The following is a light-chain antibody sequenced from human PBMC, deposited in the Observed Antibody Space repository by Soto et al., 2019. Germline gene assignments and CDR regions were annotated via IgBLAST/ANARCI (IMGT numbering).Light chain of an antibody. CDR3: CSYTITSTHFV. Sequence: QSALTQPASVSGSPGQSITISCTGTSSDIGGYNYVSWYQQHPGKAPKLVISEVTNRPSGVSNRFSGSKSGNTASLTISGLQTEDEADYYCCSYTITSTHFVFGTGTKLTVL. CDR1: SSDIGGYNY. J-gene: IGLJ1*01. V-gene: IGLV2-14*01. CDR2: EVT.